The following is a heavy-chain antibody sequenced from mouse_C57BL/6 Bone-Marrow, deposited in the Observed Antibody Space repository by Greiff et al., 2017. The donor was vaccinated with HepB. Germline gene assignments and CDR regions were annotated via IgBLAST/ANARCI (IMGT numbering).Heavy chain of an antibody. CDR2: ISDGGSYT. V-gene: IGHV5-4*01. D-gene: IGHD3-2*02. CDR1: GFTFSSYA. Sequence: EVQGVESGGGLVKPGGSLKLSCAASGFTFSSYAMSWVRQTPEKRLEWVATISDGGSYTYYPDNVKGRFTISRDNAKNNLYLQMSHLKSEDTAMYYCARDSSGYCYFDYWGQGTTLTVSS. CDR3: ARDSSGYCYFDY. J-gene: IGHJ2*01.